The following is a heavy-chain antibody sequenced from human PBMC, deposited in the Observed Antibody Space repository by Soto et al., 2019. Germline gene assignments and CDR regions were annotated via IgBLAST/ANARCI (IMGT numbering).Heavy chain of an antibody. V-gene: IGHV3-30*18. Sequence: QVQLVDSGGGVVQPGRSLRLSCAASGFTFTTYGMHWVRRAPGKGLEWVAVISYDGSHAYYADSVKGRFTISRDNPKNSLYLQINSLRAEDTAVYYCAKERTYSVASGFDYWGRGTLVTASS. CDR2: ISYDGSHA. D-gene: IGHD1-26*01. CDR3: AKERTYSVASGFDY. J-gene: IGHJ4*02. CDR1: GFTFTTYG.